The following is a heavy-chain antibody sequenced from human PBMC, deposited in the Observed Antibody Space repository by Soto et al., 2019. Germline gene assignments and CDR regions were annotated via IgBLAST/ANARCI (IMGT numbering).Heavy chain of an antibody. V-gene: IGHV4-31*03. CDR2: IYYNGNT. Sequence: QVQLQESGPGLVKPSQTLSLTCTVSGGSISSGGYYWTWIRQHPGKGLEWIGYIYYNGNTYYNPSHKSRVTISIDTSKSQFALNLASVTAADTAVYFCARPNNPYYYYMDVWGKGTTVTVSS. CDR3: ARPNNPYYYYMDV. J-gene: IGHJ6*03. D-gene: IGHD1-20*01. CDR1: GGSISSGGYY.